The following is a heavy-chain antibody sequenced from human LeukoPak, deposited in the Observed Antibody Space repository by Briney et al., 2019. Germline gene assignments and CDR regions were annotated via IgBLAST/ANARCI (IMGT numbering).Heavy chain of an antibody. CDR1: GGTFSSYA. D-gene: IGHD6-19*01. Sequence: SVKVSCKASGGTFSSYAISWVRQAPGQGLEWMGRIIPILGIANYAQKFQGRVTITADKSTSTAYMELSSLRSEDTAVYYCACSGPYSNGGVMTDYWGQGTLVTVSS. CDR2: IIPILGIA. CDR3: ACSGPYSNGGVMTDY. V-gene: IGHV1-69*04. J-gene: IGHJ4*02.